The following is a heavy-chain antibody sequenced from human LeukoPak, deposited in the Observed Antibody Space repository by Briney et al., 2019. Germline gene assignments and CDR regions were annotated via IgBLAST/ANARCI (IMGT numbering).Heavy chain of an antibody. CDR1: GFTLSNAW. D-gene: IGHD6-6*01. CDR3: TTESASYYYYYYMDV. CDR2: IKSKTDGGTT. Sequence: PGASLRLSCAASGFTLSNAWMSWVRQAPGKGLEWVGRIKSKTDGGTTDYAAPVKGRFTISRDDSKNTLYLQMNSLKTEDTAVYYCTTESASYYYYYYMDVWAKGPRSPSP. V-gene: IGHV3-15*01. J-gene: IGHJ6*03.